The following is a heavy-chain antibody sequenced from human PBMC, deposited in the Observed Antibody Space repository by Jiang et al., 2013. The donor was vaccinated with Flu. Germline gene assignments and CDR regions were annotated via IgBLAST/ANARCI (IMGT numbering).Heavy chain of an antibody. J-gene: IGHJ3*02. Sequence: SGAEVKKPGASVKVSCKASGYTFTSYDINWVRQATGQGLEWMGWMNPNSGNTGYAQKFQGRVTMTRNTSISTAYMELSSLRSEDTAVYYCAIHSTYYDILTGYYRVAFDIWGQGTMVTVSS. CDR2: MNPNSGNT. V-gene: IGHV1-8*01. CDR1: GYTFTSYD. CDR3: AIHSTYYDILTGYYRVAFDI. D-gene: IGHD3-9*01.